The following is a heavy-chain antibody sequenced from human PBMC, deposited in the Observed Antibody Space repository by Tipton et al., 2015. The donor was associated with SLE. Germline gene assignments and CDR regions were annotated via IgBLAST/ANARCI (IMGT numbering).Heavy chain of an antibody. Sequence: QVQLVQSGAEVKKPGASVKVSCKASGYTFTSYAMHWVRQAPGQRLEWMGWINAGNGNTKYSQKFQGRVTITRDTSASTAYMELSSLRSEDTAVYSCARPLVIIGPPGYWGQGTLVTVSS. CDR2: INAGNGNT. CDR3: ARPLVIIGPPGY. D-gene: IGHD3-9*01. J-gene: IGHJ4*02. CDR1: GYTFTSYA. V-gene: IGHV1-3*01.